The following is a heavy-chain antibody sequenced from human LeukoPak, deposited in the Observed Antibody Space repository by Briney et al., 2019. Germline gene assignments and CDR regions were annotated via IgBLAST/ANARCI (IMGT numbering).Heavy chain of an antibody. Sequence: GGSLRLSCAASGFTFSSYGMHWVRQAPGKGLEWVSSISSSSSYMYYADSVKGRFTIFRDNVKNSLYLQMNSLRAEDTAVYYCARGEQWPGTYYFDYWGQGTLVTVSS. V-gene: IGHV3-21*01. CDR3: ARGEQWPGTYYFDY. J-gene: IGHJ4*02. CDR1: GFTFSSYG. CDR2: ISSSSSYM. D-gene: IGHD6-19*01.